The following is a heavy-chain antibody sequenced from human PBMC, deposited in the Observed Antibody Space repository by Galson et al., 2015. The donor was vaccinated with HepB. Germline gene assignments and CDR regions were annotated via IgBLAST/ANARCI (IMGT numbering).Heavy chain of an antibody. CDR2: LKPDGSET. Sequence: SLRLSCAVSGFSFNNVWMTWVRQAPGRGPEWVASLKPDGSETSYVDSVEGRFVVSRDNAKNSLYLQMNSLRAEGTAVYYCARGGFTSSWFWVDWGQGTLVTVSS. CDR1: GFSFNNVW. J-gene: IGHJ4*02. D-gene: IGHD3-10*01. CDR3: ARGGFTSSWFWVD. V-gene: IGHV3-7*01.